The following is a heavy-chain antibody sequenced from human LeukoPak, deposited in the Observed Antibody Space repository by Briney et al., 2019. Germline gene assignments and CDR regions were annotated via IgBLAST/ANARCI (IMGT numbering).Heavy chain of an antibody. CDR2: ISGPSNTI. J-gene: IGHJ4*02. CDR3: AKGVAAAY. V-gene: IGHV3-23*01. CDR1: GFTFSSYW. Sequence: GGSLRLSCAASGFTFSSYWMSWVRQAPGKGLDWLSYISGPSNTIYYADSVKGRFTISRDNSKNTLYLQMNSLRAEDTAVYYCAKGVAAAYWGQGTLVTVSS. D-gene: IGHD6-13*01.